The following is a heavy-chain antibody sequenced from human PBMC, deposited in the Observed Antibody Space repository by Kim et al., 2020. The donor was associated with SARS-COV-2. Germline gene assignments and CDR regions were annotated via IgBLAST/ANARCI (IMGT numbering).Heavy chain of an antibody. J-gene: IGHJ6*02. CDR2: INTNSGNP. D-gene: IGHD6-13*01. V-gene: IGHV7-4-1*02. CDR3: ARVASLRSGYSSNWYYYYYGMDV. CDR1: GYTFSSYA. Sequence: ASVKVSCKASGYTFSSYAMNWVRQAPGQGLEWMGWINTNSGNPTYAQGFTGRFVFSLDTSVSTAYLQISSLKAEDTAVYYCARVASLRSGYSSNWYYYYYGMDVWGQGTTVTVSS.